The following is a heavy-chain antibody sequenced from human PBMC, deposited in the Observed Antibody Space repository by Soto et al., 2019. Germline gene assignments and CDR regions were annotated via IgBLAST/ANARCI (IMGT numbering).Heavy chain of an antibody. V-gene: IGHV3-23*01. CDR3: AKGYREYSSSWFDY. J-gene: IGHJ4*02. CDR2: MSGNGGST. Sequence: GVSLKLSSASSGFTFIKPAKSSVRQSPGNGLEWVSVMSGNGGSTYYADSVTGRFTISRDNSKNTLYLQMNSLRAEDTAVYYCAKGYREYSSSWFDYWGQGTLVT. D-gene: IGHD6-13*01. CDR1: GFTFIKPA.